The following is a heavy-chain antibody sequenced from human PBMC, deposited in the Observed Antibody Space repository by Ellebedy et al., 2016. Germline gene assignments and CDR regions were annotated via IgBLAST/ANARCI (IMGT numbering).Heavy chain of an antibody. V-gene: IGHV3-30-3*01. Sequence: GESLKISCAASGFTFSSYAMHWVRQAPGKGLEWVAVISYDGSNKYYADSVKGRFTISRDNSKNTLYLQMNSLRAEDTAVYYCARGDYVTGYWGQGTLVTVSS. CDR1: GFTFSSYA. CDR2: ISYDGSNK. CDR3: ARGDYVTGY. D-gene: IGHD4-17*01. J-gene: IGHJ4*02.